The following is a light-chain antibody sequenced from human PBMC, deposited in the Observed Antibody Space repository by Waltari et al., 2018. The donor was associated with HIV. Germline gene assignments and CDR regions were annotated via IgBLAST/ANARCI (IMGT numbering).Light chain of an antibody. J-gene: IGLJ2*01. V-gene: IGLV2-14*01. Sequence: QSALTQPASVSGSPGQSITISCTGTSRDVGGYNYVSWYQQHPGKAPKLMIYEVSNRHSGVANRFPGSKSGNTASLTLSGLQAEDEADYYCSSYTSSSTLVVFGGGTKLTVL. CDR3: SSYTSSSTLVV. CDR1: SRDVGGYNY. CDR2: EVS.